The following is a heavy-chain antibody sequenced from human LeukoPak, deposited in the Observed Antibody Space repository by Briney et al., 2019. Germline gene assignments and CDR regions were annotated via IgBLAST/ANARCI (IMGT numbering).Heavy chain of an antibody. D-gene: IGHD4-17*01. J-gene: IGHJ4*02. V-gene: IGHV1-69*05. CDR2: IIPIFGTA. CDR1: GGTFSSYA. Sequence: SVKVSCMASGGTFSSYAISWVRQAPGQGLEWMGRIIPIFGTANYAQKFQGRVTITTDESTSTAYMELSSLRSEDTAVYYCASVGSTVTTDYWGQGTLVTVSS. CDR3: ASVGSTVTTDY.